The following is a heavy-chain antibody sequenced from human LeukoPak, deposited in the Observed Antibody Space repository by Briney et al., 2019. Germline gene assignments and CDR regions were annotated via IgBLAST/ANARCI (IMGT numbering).Heavy chain of an antibody. CDR2: IGSGGGGI. Sequence: GGSLRLSCAASGFTFSNYAMSWVRQAPGKGLEWVSSIGSGGGGIQYADSVQGRFTISRDNSKNTLYLQMNSLRAEDMAVYYCAKYVCSTTNCYRDFHHWGQGTLVTVSS. J-gene: IGHJ1*01. V-gene: IGHV3-23*01. D-gene: IGHD2-2*01. CDR1: GFTFSNYA. CDR3: AKYVCSTTNCYRDFHH.